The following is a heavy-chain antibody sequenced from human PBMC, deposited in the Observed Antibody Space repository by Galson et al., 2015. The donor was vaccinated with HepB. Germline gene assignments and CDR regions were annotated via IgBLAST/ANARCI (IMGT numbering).Heavy chain of an antibody. D-gene: IGHD6-6*01. CDR3: ARDPGEEQLVSLFDS. Sequence: SLRLSCAASGFTFNSYGMHWVRQAPGKGLEWVAAISDNESDKYYADSVKGRFTISRDNSKNTLFLQMDSLRAEDTALYFCARDPGEEQLVSLFDSWGQGTLVTVSS. J-gene: IGHJ4*02. CDR2: ISDNESDK. V-gene: IGHV3-30*03. CDR1: GFTFNSYG.